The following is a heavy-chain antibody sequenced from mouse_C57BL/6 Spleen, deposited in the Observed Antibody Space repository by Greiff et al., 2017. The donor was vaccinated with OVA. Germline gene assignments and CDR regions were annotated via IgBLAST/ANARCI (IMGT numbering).Heavy chain of an antibody. CDR1: GYTFTSYW. J-gene: IGHJ4*01. V-gene: IGHV1-72*01. Sequence: QVQLQQPGAELVKPGASVKLSCKASGYTFTSYWMHWVKQRPGRGLEWIGRLDPNRGGTKYNEKFKSKATLTVDKPSSTAYMQLSSLTSEDAAVYYCAREDYDDAMDYWGQGTSVTVSS. D-gene: IGHD2-4*01. CDR3: AREDYDDAMDY. CDR2: LDPNRGGT.